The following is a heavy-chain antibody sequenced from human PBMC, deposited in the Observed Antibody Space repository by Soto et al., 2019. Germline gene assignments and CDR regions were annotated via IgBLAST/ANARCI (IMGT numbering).Heavy chain of an antibody. CDR1: GGSISSSSYY. D-gene: IGHD3-3*01. V-gene: IGHV4-39*01. CDR2: IYYSGST. J-gene: IGHJ5*02. CDR3: ARHKKVTIFGVVTWFDP. Sequence: KPSETLSLTCTVSGGSISSSSYYWGWIRQPPGKGLEWIGSIYYSGSTYYNPSLKSRVTISVDTSRNQFSLKLSSVTAADTAVYYCARHKKVTIFGVVTWFDPWGQGTLVTVSS.